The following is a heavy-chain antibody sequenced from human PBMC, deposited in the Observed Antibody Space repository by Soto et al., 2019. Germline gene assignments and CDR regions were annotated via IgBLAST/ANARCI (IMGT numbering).Heavy chain of an antibody. J-gene: IGHJ5*02. D-gene: IGHD2-2*01. Sequence: QVQLQQWGAGLLKPSETLSLTCAVYGGSFSGYYWSWIRQPPGKGLEWIGDINHSGSTNYNPSLKRRVTKSVDTSKNQFSLKLSSVTAADTAVYYCARAPSYQLLLPRKRGKNWFDPWGQGTLVTVSS. CDR3: ARAPSYQLLLPRKRGKNWFDP. CDR1: GGSFSGYY. V-gene: IGHV4-34*01. CDR2: INHSGST.